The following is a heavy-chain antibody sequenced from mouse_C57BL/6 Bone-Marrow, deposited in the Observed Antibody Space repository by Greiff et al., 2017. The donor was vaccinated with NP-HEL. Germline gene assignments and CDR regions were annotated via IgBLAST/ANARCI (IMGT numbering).Heavy chain of an antibody. V-gene: IGHV1-81*01. CDR3: ARGGLFITTVVAKGY. CDR1: GYTFTSYG. CDR2: IYPRSGNT. J-gene: IGHJ2*01. Sequence: QVQLQQSGAELARPGASVKLSCKASGYTFTSYGISWVKQRTGQGLEWIGEIYPRSGNTYYIEKFKGKATLTADKSSSTAYMELRSLTSEDSAVYVCARGGLFITTVVAKGYWGQGTTLTVSS. D-gene: IGHD1-1*01.